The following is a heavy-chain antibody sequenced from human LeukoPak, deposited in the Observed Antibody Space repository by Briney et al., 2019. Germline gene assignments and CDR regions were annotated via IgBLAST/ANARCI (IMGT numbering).Heavy chain of an antibody. CDR1: GFTFTSSA. V-gene: IGHV1-58*01. J-gene: IGHJ4*02. D-gene: IGHD3-10*01. CDR3: AADEFDGSHGGY. CDR2: IVVGSGNT. Sequence: SVKVSCKASGFTFTSSAVQWVRQARGQRLEWIGWIVVGSGNTNYAQKFQERVTITRDMSTSTAYMELSSLRSEDTAVYYCAADEFDGSHGGYWGQGTLVTVSS.